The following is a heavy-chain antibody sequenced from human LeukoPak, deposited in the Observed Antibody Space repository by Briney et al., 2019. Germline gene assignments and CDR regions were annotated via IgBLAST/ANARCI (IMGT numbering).Heavy chain of an antibody. CDR2: IKEDGTET. V-gene: IGHV3-7*03. Sequence: GGSLRLSCAASGFMFSSNWMSWVRLAPGKGLEWVANIKEDGTETYSVDSVKRRFPISRDNPKNSLYLQMNSLRVEDTAVYYCAKEGRSLQTYWGQGTLVTASS. CDR3: AKEGRSLQTY. J-gene: IGHJ4*02. D-gene: IGHD5-24*01. CDR1: GFMFSSNW.